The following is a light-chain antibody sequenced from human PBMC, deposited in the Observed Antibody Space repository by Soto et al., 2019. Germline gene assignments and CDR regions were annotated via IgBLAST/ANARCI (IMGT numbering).Light chain of an antibody. CDR1: QSVTSSY. V-gene: IGKV3-20*01. J-gene: IGKJ2*01. CDR3: QQYGSSYT. CDR2: GAS. Sequence: EIVLTQSPGTVSLSPGERATLSCRASQSVTSSYLAWYQQEPGQTPRLVIYGASIRATGIPDRFSGSGSGTDFTLTISRLEPEDFAVYYCQQYGSSYTFGQGTKLEIK.